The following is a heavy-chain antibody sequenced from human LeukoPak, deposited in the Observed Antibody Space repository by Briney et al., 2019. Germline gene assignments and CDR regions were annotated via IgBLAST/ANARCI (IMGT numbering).Heavy chain of an antibody. CDR1: GYTFTGYY. CDR2: INPNSGGT. Sequence: GASVKVSCKASGYTFTGYYMHWVRQAPGQGLEWMEWINPNSGGTNYAQKFQGRVTMTRDTSISTAYMELSRLRSDDTAVYYCARVPPGLSYFDYWGQGTLVTVSS. CDR3: ARVPPGLSYFDY. D-gene: IGHD3/OR15-3a*01. J-gene: IGHJ4*02. V-gene: IGHV1-2*02.